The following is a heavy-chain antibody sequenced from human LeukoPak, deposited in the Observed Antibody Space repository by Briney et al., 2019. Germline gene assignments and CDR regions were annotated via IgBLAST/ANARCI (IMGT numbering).Heavy chain of an antibody. CDR1: GYTFTSYG. D-gene: IGHD3-10*01. V-gene: IGHV1-18*01. CDR3: ARVYSTNYYGSGDRPFLFDY. CDR2: VSTYYGNT. Sequence: XVSCKXSGYTFTSYGFSWVRQAPGQGLEWMGWVSTYYGNTNYAQKLQDRVTMTTDTSTSTAYMELTSLRSDDTAVYYCARVYSTNYYGSGDRPFLFDYWGQGTVVTVSS. J-gene: IGHJ4*02.